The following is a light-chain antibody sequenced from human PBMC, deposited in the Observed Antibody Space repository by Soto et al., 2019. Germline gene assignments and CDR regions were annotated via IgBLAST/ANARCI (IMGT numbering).Light chain of an antibody. Sequence: EIVLTQSPGTLSLSPGERATLSCRASQSVSSSYLAWYQQKPGQAPSLLIYGASSRATAIPDRFSGSGSGTDFTLTISRLEPEDFAVYYCQQYASSPITFGQGTLLEIK. V-gene: IGKV3-20*01. CDR1: QSVSSSY. CDR3: QQYASSPIT. J-gene: IGKJ5*01. CDR2: GAS.